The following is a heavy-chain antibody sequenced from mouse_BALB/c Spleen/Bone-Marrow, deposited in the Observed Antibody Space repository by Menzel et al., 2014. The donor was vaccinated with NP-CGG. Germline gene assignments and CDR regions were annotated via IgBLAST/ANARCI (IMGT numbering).Heavy chain of an antibody. J-gene: IGHJ4*01. CDR1: GISITTGNYR. Sequence: EVQLQQSGPGLVKPSQTVSLTCTVTGISITTGNYRWSWTRQFPGNKLEWIGFIYYSGTITYNPSLTSRTTITRDTSKNQFFLEMNSLTAEDTATYYCARAYYRYAMDYWGQGTSVTVSS. CDR3: ARAYYRYAMDY. V-gene: IGHV3-5*02. CDR2: IYYSGTI. D-gene: IGHD2-14*01.